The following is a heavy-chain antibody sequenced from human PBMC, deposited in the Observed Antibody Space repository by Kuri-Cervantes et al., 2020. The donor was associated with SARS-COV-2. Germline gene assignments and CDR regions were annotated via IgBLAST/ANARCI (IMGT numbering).Heavy chain of an antibody. CDR2: IRYDGSNK. CDR1: GFTFSSYS. J-gene: IGHJ4*02. D-gene: IGHD3-22*01. V-gene: IGHV3-30*02. CDR3: ARDYYDSSGYRPSFDY. Sequence: GGSLRLSCAASGFTFSSYSMNWVRQAPGKGLEWVAFIRYDGSNKYYADSVKGRFTISRDNSKNTLYLQMNSLRAEDTAVYYCARDYYDSSGYRPSFDYWGQGTLVTVSS.